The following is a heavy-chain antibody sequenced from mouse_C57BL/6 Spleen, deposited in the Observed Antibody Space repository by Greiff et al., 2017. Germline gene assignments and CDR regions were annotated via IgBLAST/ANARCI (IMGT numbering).Heavy chain of an antibody. CDR2: IYPGSGNT. J-gene: IGHJ4*01. Sequence: VQLQQSGAELVRPGASVKLSCKASGYTFTDYYINWVKQRPGQGLEWIARIYPGSGNTYYNEKFKGKATLTAEKSSSTAYMQLSSLTSEDSAVYFCASLFTTVVATDAMDYWGQGTSVTVSS. CDR3: ASLFTTVVATDAMDY. D-gene: IGHD1-1*01. V-gene: IGHV1-76*01. CDR1: GYTFTDYY.